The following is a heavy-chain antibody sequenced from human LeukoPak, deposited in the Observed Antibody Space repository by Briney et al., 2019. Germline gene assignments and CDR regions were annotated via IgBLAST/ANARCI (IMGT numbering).Heavy chain of an antibody. J-gene: IGHJ6*02. Sequence: GASVKVSCKASGYAFTSYDINWVRQATGQGLEWMGWMNPNSGNTGYAQKFQGRVSMTRDTSIGTAYMELSSLRSEDTAVYYCARGPVDAVFGVSTEDWGQGTTVTVSS. CDR2: MNPNSGNT. D-gene: IGHD3-10*02. V-gene: IGHV1-8*01. CDR1: GYAFTSYD. CDR3: ARGPVDAVFGVSTED.